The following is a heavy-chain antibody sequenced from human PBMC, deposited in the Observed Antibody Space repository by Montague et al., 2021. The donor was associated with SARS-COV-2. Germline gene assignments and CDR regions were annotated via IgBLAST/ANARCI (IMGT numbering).Heavy chain of an antibody. CDR1: GGSITGYY. CDR2: IYDGGAV. D-gene: IGHD4-23*01. V-gene: IGHV4-59*01. Sequence: SETLSLTCTVSGGSITGYYWSWLRRSPGKGLEWIAYIYDGGAVNYNPSLGSRVTISTDTPKNQLSLKVNFVTAADTAVYYCVRDHPYGGPRGAYDIWGQGTVVTVSS. J-gene: IGHJ3*02. CDR3: VRDHPYGGPRGAYDI.